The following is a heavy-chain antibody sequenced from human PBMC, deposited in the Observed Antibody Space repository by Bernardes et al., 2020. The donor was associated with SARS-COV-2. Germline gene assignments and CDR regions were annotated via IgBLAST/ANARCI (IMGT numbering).Heavy chain of an antibody. Sequence: SETLSLTCTVSGGSISSGGYYWSWIRQHPGKGLEWIGYIYYSGSTYYNPSLKSRVTISVDTSKSQFSLKLSSVTAADTAVYYCARGIPQSITIFGVVIPGNWFDPWGQGTLVTVSS. CDR2: IYYSGST. CDR1: GGSISSGGYY. J-gene: IGHJ5*02. D-gene: IGHD3-3*01. V-gene: IGHV4-31*03. CDR3: ARGIPQSITIFGVVIPGNWFDP.